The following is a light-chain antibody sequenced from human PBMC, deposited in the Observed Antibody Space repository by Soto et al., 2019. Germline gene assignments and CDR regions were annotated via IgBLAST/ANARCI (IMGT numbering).Light chain of an antibody. J-gene: IGLJ1*01. Sequence: QSVLTQPASVSASPGQSITISCTETNSDIGTLNSVSWYQQFPGKAPKLMIFGVSVRPSGVSTRFSGSKFGNTAFLYISGLQAEDEADYYCSSYTSSRTDVFGSGTKLTVL. CDR3: SSYTSSRTDV. CDR1: NSDIGTLNS. CDR2: GVS. V-gene: IGLV2-14*01.